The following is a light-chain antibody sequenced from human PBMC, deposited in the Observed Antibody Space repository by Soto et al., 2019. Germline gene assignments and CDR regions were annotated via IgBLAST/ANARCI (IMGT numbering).Light chain of an antibody. CDR2: EVS. CDR3: SSYTTRRTVM. Sequence: QSALTQPASVSGSPGQSITISCTGTSSDIGGYTFVSWYQQHPGKGPELLIYEVSNRPSGVSSRFSGSKTGNTASLTITGLRAEDQGNYYCSSYTTRRTVMFGGGTKVTVL. V-gene: IGLV2-14*01. CDR1: SSDIGGYTF. J-gene: IGLJ3*02.